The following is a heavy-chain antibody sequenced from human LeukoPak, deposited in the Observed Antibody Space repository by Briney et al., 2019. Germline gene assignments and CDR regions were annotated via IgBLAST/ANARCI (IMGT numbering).Heavy chain of an antibody. CDR1: GFTFSSYA. V-gene: IGHV3-64*01. Sequence: PGGSLRLSCAASGFTFSSYAMHWVRQAPGKGLEYVSAISSNGGSTYYANSVKGRFTISRDNSKNTLYLQMGSLRAEDMAVYYFARQGVPAPYYYYMDVWGEGTTVTVSS. CDR3: ARQGVPAPYYYYMDV. J-gene: IGHJ6*03. D-gene: IGHD3-16*01. CDR2: ISSNGGST.